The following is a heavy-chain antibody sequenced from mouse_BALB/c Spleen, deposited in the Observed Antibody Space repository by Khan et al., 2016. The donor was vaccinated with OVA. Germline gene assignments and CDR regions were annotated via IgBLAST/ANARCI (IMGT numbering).Heavy chain of an antibody. D-gene: IGHD1-1*01. J-gene: IGHJ3*01. CDR3: ANHGSSSAWLTY. V-gene: IGHV1-7*01. Sequence: QVQLQQSGAELAKPGASVKMSCKASDYTFSTYWIPWVKQRPGQGLEWIGYINPSTGYTEYNQSFKDKATLTADKSYSTAYMQLSSLTSEESAVYYCANHGSSSAWLTYWGQGTLVTVSA. CDR1: DYTFSTYW. CDR2: INPSTGYT.